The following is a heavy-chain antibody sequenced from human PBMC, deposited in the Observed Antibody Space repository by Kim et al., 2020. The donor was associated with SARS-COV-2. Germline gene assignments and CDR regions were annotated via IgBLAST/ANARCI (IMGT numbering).Heavy chain of an antibody. CDR2: ISYDGSNK. CDR1: GFTFSSYA. CDR3: AREWGPSYYYDSSGYPIDY. J-gene: IGHJ4*02. Sequence: GGSLRLSCAASGFTFSSYAMHWVRQAPGKGLEWVAVISYDGSNKYYADSVKGRFTISRDNSKNTLYLQMNSLRAEDTAVYYCAREWGPSYYYDSSGYPIDYWGQGTLVTVSS. V-gene: IGHV3-30*04. D-gene: IGHD3-22*01.